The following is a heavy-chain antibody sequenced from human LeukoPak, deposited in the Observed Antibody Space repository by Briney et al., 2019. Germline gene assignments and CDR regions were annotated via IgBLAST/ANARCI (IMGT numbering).Heavy chain of an antibody. V-gene: IGHV3-23*01. J-gene: IGHJ6*02. CDR3: AKGFDCGGDCYNYYYYYYGMDV. CDR1: GFTFSSYA. CDR2: ISGSGGHT. D-gene: IGHD2-21*02. Sequence: GGSLRLSCAASGFTFSSYAMDWVRQGPGKGLEWVSAISGSGGHTYYADAVKGRFTISRDNSKNTLYLQMNSLRAEDTAVYYCAKGFDCGGDCYNYYYYYYGMDVWGQGTTVTVSS.